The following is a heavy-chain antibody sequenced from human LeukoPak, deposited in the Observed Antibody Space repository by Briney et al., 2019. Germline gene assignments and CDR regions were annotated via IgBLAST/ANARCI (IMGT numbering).Heavy chain of an antibody. V-gene: IGHV4-39*02. Sequence: PSETLSLTCTVSGGSISSSSYYWGWIRQPPGKGLEWIGTIYYGGSTYYNPSLKSRVTIFVDMSKNHFSLKLSSVTAADTAVYYCARLGSTTVTPIDYWGQRTLVTVSS. D-gene: IGHD4-17*01. CDR1: GGSISSSSYY. CDR2: IYYGGST. J-gene: IGHJ4*02. CDR3: ARLGSTTVTPIDY.